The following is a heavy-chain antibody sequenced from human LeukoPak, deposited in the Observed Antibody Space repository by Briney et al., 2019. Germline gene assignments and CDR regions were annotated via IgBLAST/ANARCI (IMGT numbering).Heavy chain of an antibody. D-gene: IGHD6-13*01. CDR3: VKDMKIKAAGYYFDY. CDR1: GFTFSDYG. J-gene: IGHJ4*02. Sequence: GGSLRLSCAASGFTFSDYGMHWVRQAPGKGLEWVAVIANDGRDKKYADSVRGRFTISRDNSKNTVYLQMNSLRAEDAAVFYCVKDMKIKAAGYYFDYWGQGTLVTVSS. CDR2: IANDGRDK. V-gene: IGHV3-30*18.